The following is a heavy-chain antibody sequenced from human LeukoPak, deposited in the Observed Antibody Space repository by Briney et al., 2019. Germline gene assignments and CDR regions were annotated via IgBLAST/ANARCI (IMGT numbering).Heavy chain of an antibody. CDR1: GFTFSSYW. V-gene: IGHV3-7*01. CDR3: ARWVGYGGNSGIWYFDL. J-gene: IGHJ2*01. Sequence: GGSLRLSCAAPGFTFSSYWMSWVRQAPGEGLEWVANIKQDGSEKYYVDSVKGRFTISRDNAKNSLYLQMNSLRAEDTAVYYCARWVGYGGNSGIWYFDLWGRGTLVTVSS. D-gene: IGHD4-23*01. CDR2: IKQDGSEK.